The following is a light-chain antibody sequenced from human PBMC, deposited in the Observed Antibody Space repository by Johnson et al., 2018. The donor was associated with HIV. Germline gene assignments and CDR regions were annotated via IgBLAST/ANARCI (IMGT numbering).Light chain of an antibody. V-gene: IGLV1-51*01. J-gene: IGLJ1*01. CDR3: GTWDSRLSIFV. Sequence: QSVLTQPPSVSAAPRQKVTISCSGSSSNIGNNYVSWYQQLPGTAPKLLIYDNNKRPSGIPDRFSGSKAGSSATLGIAGLQTGDEADYYCGTWDSRLSIFVFGTGTKVTVL. CDR1: SSNIGNNY. CDR2: DNN.